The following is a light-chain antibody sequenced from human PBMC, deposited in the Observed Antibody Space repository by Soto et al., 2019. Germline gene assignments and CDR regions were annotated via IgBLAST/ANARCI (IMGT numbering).Light chain of an antibody. CDR1: QSVSSDY. V-gene: IGKV3-20*01. Sequence: ENVLTQSPGTLSLSPGEGATISCRASQSVSSDYLAWYQQKPGQAPRLLIYSASSRSTGVPDRFSGSGSGTEFSHTIRRLEPEDFAVYYCQQYSSSPRTFGQGTKLEMK. J-gene: IGKJ2*02. CDR3: QQYSSSPRT. CDR2: SAS.